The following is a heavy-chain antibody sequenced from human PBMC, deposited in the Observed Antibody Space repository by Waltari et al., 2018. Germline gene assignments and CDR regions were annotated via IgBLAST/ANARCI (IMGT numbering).Heavy chain of an antibody. CDR2: INHSGST. V-gene: IGHV4-34*01. D-gene: IGHD3-3*01. J-gene: IGHJ5*02. Sequence: QVQLQQWGAGLLKPSETLSLTCAVYGGSFSGYYWSWIRQPPGKGLEWIGEINHSGSTNYNPSLKSRVTISVDTSKNQFSLKLSSVTAADTAVYYCARRYYDFWKRGFDPWGQGTLVTVSS. CDR1: GGSFSGYY. CDR3: ARRYYDFWKRGFDP.